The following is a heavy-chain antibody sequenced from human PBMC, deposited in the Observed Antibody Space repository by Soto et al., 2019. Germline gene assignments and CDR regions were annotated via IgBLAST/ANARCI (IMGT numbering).Heavy chain of an antibody. CDR2: IRSKSNSYAT. Sequence: EVQLVESGGGLVQPGGSLKLSCAVSGFTFSGSAMHWVRQASGKGLEWVGRIRSKSNSYATAYAASVKGRFTISRDDLKNTAYLQMNSLKSEDTAVYYCTRGYGDCVRDYWGQGTLVTVSS. D-gene: IGHD4-17*01. V-gene: IGHV3-73*01. J-gene: IGHJ4*02. CDR3: TRGYGDCVRDY. CDR1: GFTFSGSA.